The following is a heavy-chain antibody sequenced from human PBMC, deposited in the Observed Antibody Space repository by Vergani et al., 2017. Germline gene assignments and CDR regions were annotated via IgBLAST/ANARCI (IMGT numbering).Heavy chain of an antibody. V-gene: IGHV4-39*01. Sequence: QLQLQESGPGLVQPSETLSLTCTVSGGSISSSSYYWGWIRQPPGKGLEWIGSIYYSGSTYYNPSLKSRVTISVDTSKNQFSLKLSSVTAADTAVYYCARQESSYDSSGYYDYWGQGTLVTVSS. CDR1: GGSISSSSYY. D-gene: IGHD3-22*01. CDR3: ARQESSYDSSGYYDY. J-gene: IGHJ4*02. CDR2: IYYSGST.